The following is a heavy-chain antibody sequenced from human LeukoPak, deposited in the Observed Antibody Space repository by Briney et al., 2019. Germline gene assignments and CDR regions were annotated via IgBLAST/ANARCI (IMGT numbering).Heavy chain of an antibody. D-gene: IGHD3-10*01. CDR2: INHNSGGT. CDR3: ARDRPMVRGVGDY. J-gene: IGHJ4*02. V-gene: IGHV1-2*02. CDR1: GYTFTGYY. Sequence: ASVKVSCKASGYTFTGYYMHWVRQAPGQGLEWMGWINHNSGGTNYAQKFQGRVTMTRDTSISTAYMELSRLRSDDTAVYYCARDRPMVRGVGDYWGQGTLVTVSS.